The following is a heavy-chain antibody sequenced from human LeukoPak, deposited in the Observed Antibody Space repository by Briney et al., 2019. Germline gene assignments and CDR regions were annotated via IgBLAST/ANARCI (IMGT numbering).Heavy chain of an antibody. CDR2: IYYSGST. CDR1: GGSISSYY. D-gene: IGHD3-10*01. CDR3: TRHVYYGSGMSD. V-gene: IGHV4-59*08. J-gene: IGHJ4*02. Sequence: PSETLSLTCTVSGGSISSYYWSWIRQPPGKGLEWIGYIYYSGSTNYNPSLKSRVTISVDRSENQFSLRLSSVTSADTAVYYCTRHVYYGSGMSDWGQGTLVTVSS.